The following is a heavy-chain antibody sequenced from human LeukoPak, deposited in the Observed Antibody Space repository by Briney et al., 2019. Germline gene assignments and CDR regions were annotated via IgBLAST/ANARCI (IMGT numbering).Heavy chain of an antibody. CDR1: GFTFSGSA. CDR3: IAVAGTFYYYYYMDV. D-gene: IGHD6-19*01. V-gene: IGHV3-73*01. J-gene: IGHJ6*03. Sequence: GSLRLSCAASGFTFSGSAMHWVRQASGKGLEWVGRIRSKANSYATAYAASVKGRFTISRDDSKNTAYLQMNNLKTEDTAVYYCIAVAGTFYYYYYMDVWGKGTTVTVSS. CDR2: IRSKANSYAT.